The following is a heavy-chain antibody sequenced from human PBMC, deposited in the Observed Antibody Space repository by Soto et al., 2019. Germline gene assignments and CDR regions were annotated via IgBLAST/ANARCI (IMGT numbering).Heavy chain of an antibody. D-gene: IGHD3-3*01. CDR3: AKNGGFWSWGMDV. CDR2: ISSSGDAT. Sequence: GGSLRLSCAASGFTFSTYAMTWVRQAPGKGLEWVSIISSSGDATYYLDSVKGRFTISRDNSRNTLHLQMNSLRAEDAAVYFCAKNGGFWSWGMDVWGQGTTVTVSS. V-gene: IGHV3-23*01. J-gene: IGHJ6*02. CDR1: GFTFSTYA.